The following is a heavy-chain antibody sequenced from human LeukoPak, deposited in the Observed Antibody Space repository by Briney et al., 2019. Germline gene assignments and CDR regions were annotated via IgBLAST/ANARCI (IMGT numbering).Heavy chain of an antibody. J-gene: IGHJ5*02. Sequence: SETLSLTCTVSGGSIDRSSYYWGWIRQPPGKGLEWIGSIYYSGNTYYNSSLKSRITISVNTTKNQVALKLSSVTASDTAVYYCARVRGPDGWFAPWGQGTLVSVSS. V-gene: IGHV4-39*01. CDR1: GGSIDRSSYY. CDR2: IYYSGNT. CDR3: ARVRGPDGWFAP.